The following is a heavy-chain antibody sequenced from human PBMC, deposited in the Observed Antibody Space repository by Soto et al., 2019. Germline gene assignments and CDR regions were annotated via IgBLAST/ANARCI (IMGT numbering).Heavy chain of an antibody. V-gene: IGHV3-11*01. J-gene: IGHJ4*02. CDR3: ASHYDMWSGYLSPVDY. Sequence: SGYTFSDYYMRWIRQAPGKGLEWISYIDTSGTKIYYADSVKGRFTITRDNAKNSLYLEMNSLRDEDTAVYYCASHYDMWSGYLSPVDYWGQGTLVTVSS. CDR2: IDTSGTKI. CDR1: GYTFSDYY. D-gene: IGHD3-3*01.